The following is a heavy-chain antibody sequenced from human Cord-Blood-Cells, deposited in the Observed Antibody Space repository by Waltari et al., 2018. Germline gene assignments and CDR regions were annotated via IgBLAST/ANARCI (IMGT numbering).Heavy chain of an antibody. CDR2: IKHNSGNT. J-gene: IGHJ6*02. D-gene: IGHD2-2*01. Sequence: QVQLVQSGAEVKKPGASVKVSCKASGYTFTSYEINWVRQAPGQGLERIGGIKHNSGNTGYAQRFQGGVTMTRNNSISTAYMERSRLRSEDTAVYYCARGLYCSSTSCYYYYYGMDVWGQGTTVTVSS. V-gene: IGHV1-8*01. CDR3: ARGLYCSSTSCYYYYYGMDV. CDR1: GYTFTSYE.